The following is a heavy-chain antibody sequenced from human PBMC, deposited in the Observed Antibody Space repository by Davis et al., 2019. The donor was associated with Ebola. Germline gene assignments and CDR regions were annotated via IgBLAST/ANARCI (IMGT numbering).Heavy chain of an antibody. D-gene: IGHD3-3*01. J-gene: IGHJ5*02. Sequence: GESLKISCAASGFTFSSYSMNWVRQAPGKGLEWVSSISSSSSYIYYADSVKGRFTISRDNAKNSLYLQMNSLRAEDTAVYYCARDHYDFWSGYYSQLGWFDPWGQGTLVTVSS. CDR2: ISSSSSYI. CDR1: GFTFSSYS. CDR3: ARDHYDFWSGYYSQLGWFDP. V-gene: IGHV3-21*01.